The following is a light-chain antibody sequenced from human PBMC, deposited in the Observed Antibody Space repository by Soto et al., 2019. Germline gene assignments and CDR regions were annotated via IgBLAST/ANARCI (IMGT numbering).Light chain of an antibody. V-gene: IGLV2-23*02. CDR1: SSDVGSYNL. CDR3: CSYAGSVTVP. J-gene: IGLJ2*01. Sequence: QSVLTQPASVSGSPGQSITISCTGTSSDVGSYNLVSWYQVYPGKAPKVIIYEASKRPSGVSDRFSGSKSGNTASLTISDLQAEDEALYYCCSYAGSVTVPFGGGTQLTVL. CDR2: EAS.